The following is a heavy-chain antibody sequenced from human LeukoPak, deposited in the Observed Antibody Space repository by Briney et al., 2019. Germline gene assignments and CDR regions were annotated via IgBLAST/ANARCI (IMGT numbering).Heavy chain of an antibody. CDR3: ARGPISGYYDFYYYGMDV. Sequence: PGGSLRLSCAASGFPFSSYGIHWVRQAPGKGLEWGALISYDGSNKYYADSVKGRFTISRDNSKNTLYLQMNSLRAEDTAVYYCARGPISGYYDFYYYGMDVWGQGTTVTVSS. CDR1: GFPFSSYG. D-gene: IGHD3-22*01. CDR2: ISYDGSNK. J-gene: IGHJ6*02. V-gene: IGHV3-30*03.